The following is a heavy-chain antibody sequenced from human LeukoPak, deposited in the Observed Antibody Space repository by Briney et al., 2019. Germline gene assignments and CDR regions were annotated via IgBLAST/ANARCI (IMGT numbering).Heavy chain of an antibody. CDR2: ISYDGSNK. D-gene: IGHD5-18*01. J-gene: IGHJ4*02. CDR1: GFTFSSYG. V-gene: IGHV3-30*18. Sequence: GRSLRLSCAASGFTFSSYGMHWVRQAPGKGLEWVAVISYDGSNKYYAHSVKGRFTISRDNSKNTLYLQMNSLRAEDTAVYYCAKGAQYSYPLDYWGQGTLVTVSS. CDR3: AKGAQYSYPLDY.